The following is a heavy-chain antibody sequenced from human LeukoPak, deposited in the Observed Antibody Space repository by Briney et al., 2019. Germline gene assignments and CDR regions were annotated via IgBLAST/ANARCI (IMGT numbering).Heavy chain of an antibody. CDR2: TYYRSRWYN. CDR1: GDSVSSNSAA. J-gene: IGHJ6*02. Sequence: SQTLSLTCAISGDSVSSNSAAWNCIRQSPSMDLEWLGRTYYRSRWYNDYAVSVKSRITINPDTSKNQFSLQLNSVTPEDTAVYYCAREVSADTYYYYYGMDVWGQGTTVTVSS. CDR3: AREVSADTYYYYYGMDV. V-gene: IGHV6-1*01. D-gene: IGHD1-14*01.